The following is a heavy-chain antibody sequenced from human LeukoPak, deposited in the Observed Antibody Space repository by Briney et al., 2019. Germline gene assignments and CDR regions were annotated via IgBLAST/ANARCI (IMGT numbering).Heavy chain of an antibody. Sequence: GGSLRLSCAASGFTFSNHWMTWVRQAPGRGLEWVAHIKQDGSDKYYVDSVKGRFTISRDNAKNLLYLQMNSLRAEDTAVYYCARIVVAVTGRDWFDPWGQGTLVTVSS. CDR3: ARIVVAVTGRDWFDP. V-gene: IGHV3-7*04. J-gene: IGHJ5*02. CDR1: GFTFSNHW. CDR2: IKQDGSDK. D-gene: IGHD6-19*01.